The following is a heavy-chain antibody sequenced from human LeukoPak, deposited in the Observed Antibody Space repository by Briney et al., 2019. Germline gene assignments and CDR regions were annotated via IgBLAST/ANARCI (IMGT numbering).Heavy chain of an antibody. V-gene: IGHV1-2*02. CDR1: GYTFTGYY. D-gene: IGHD2-15*01. J-gene: IGHJ4*02. CDR2: INPNSGGT. CDR3: ARGLCAGGSCYVLDY. Sequence: GASVKVSCKASGYTFTGYYMHWVRQAPGQGLEWMGWINPNSGGTNYAQKFQGRVTMTRDMSTSTFYMQLSSLRSEDTAVYFCARGLCAGGSCYVLDYWGQGTLVTVSS.